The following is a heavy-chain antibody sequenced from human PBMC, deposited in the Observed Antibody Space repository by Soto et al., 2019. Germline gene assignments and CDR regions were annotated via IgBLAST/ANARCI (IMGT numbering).Heavy chain of an antibody. Sequence: SETLSLTCTVSGGSISSYYWSWIRQPPGKGLEWIGYIYYSGSTNYNPSLKSRVTISVDTSKNQFSLKLSSVTAADTAVYYCARHYSQQLVPVLSYFDYWGQGTLVTVSS. J-gene: IGHJ4*02. CDR1: GGSISSYY. CDR2: IYYSGST. D-gene: IGHD6-13*01. CDR3: ARHYSQQLVPVLSYFDY. V-gene: IGHV4-59*08.